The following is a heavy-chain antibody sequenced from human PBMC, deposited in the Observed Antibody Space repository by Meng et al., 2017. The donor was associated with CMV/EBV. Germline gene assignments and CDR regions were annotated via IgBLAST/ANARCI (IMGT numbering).Heavy chain of an antibody. J-gene: IGHJ5*02. Sequence: VYGGSFSGYYCSWIRQPPGKGLEWIGEINHSGSTNYNPSLKSRVTISVDTSKNQFSLKLSSVTAADTAVYYCARGGSSSSYYNWFDPWGQGTLVTVSS. D-gene: IGHD6-13*01. CDR2: INHSGST. V-gene: IGHV4-34*01. CDR3: ARGGSSSSYYNWFDP. CDR1: GGSFSGYY.